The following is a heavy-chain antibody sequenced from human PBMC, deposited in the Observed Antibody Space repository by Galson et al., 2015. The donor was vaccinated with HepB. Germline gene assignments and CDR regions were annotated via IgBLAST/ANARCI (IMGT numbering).Heavy chain of an antibody. CDR1: GFTFSSYG. J-gene: IGHJ6*02. D-gene: IGHD3-3*01. V-gene: IGHV3-30*18. CDR3: AKWGVMGFLEWLPSGYYYGMDV. CDR2: ISYDGSNK. Sequence: SLRLSCAASGFTFSSYGMHWVRQAPGKGLEWVAVISYDGSNKYYADSVKGRFTISRDNSKNTLYLQMNSLRAEDTAVYYCAKWGVMGFLEWLPSGYYYGMDVWGQGTTVTVSS.